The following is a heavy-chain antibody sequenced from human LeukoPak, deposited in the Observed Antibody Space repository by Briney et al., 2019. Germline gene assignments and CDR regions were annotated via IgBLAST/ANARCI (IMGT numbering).Heavy chain of an antibody. Sequence: GGSLRLSCAASGFTVSSKYMSWVRQAPGKGLEWVSVIYSGGSTYYADSVKGRFTISRDNSKNTLYLQMNSLRAEDTAVYYCARDSGSYYFDYWGQGTLVTVSS. CDR3: ARDSGSYYFDY. D-gene: IGHD1-26*01. CDR2: IYSGGST. J-gene: IGHJ4*02. V-gene: IGHV3-53*01. CDR1: GFTVSSKY.